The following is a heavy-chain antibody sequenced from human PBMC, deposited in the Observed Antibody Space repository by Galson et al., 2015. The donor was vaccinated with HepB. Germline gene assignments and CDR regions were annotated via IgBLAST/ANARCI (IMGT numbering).Heavy chain of an antibody. Sequence: SVKVSCKASGYTFTSYGISWVRQAPGQGLEWMGWISAYNGSTNYAQKLQGRVTMTTDTSTSTAYMELRSLRSDDTAVYYCARDKGGHPLGYCSSTSCYTPGAFDIWGQGTMVTVSS. J-gene: IGHJ3*02. V-gene: IGHV1-18*01. D-gene: IGHD2-2*02. CDR1: GYTFTSYG. CDR2: ISAYNGST. CDR3: ARDKGGHPLGYCSSTSCYTPGAFDI.